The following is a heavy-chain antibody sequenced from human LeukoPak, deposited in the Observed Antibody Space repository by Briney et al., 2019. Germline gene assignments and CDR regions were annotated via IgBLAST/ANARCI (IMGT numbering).Heavy chain of an antibody. CDR3: ARDLESDGDYYYYYGMDV. CDR2: ISAYNGNT. J-gene: IGHJ6*02. Sequence: ASVKVSCKASGYTFTSYGIIWVRQAPGQGLEWMGWISAYNGNTNYAQKLQGRVTMTTDTSTSTAYMELRSLRSDDTAVYYCARDLESDGDYYYYYGMDVWGQGTTVTVSS. D-gene: IGHD4-17*01. CDR1: GYTFTSYG. V-gene: IGHV1-18*01.